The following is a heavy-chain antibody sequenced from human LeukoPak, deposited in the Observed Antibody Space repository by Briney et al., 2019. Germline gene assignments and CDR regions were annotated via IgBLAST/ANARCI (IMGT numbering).Heavy chain of an antibody. J-gene: IGHJ4*02. V-gene: IGHV3-15*01. CDR3: TTGGYYDFWSGHPKSYYFDY. CDR1: GFTFSNAW. CDR2: IKSKTDGGTT. D-gene: IGHD3-3*01. Sequence: GGSLRLSCAASGFTFSNAWMSWVRQAPGKGLEWVGRIKSKTDGGTTDYAAPVKGRFTISRDDSKNTLYLQVNSLKTEDTAVYYCTTGGYYDFWSGHPKSYYFDYWGQGTLVTVSS.